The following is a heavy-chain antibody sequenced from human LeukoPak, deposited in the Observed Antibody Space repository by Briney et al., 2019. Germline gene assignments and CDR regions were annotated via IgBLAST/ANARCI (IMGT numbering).Heavy chain of an antibody. CDR1: GFTFSSYG. D-gene: IGHD6-19*01. J-gene: IGHJ4*02. CDR2: ISYDGSNK. Sequence: GRSLRLSCAASGFTFSSYGMHWVRQAPGKGLEWVAVISYDGSNKYYTDSVKGRLTISRDNSKNTLYLQMNSLRAEDTAVYYCAKELSGWYFDYWGQGTLVTVSS. CDR3: AKELSGWYFDY. V-gene: IGHV3-30*18.